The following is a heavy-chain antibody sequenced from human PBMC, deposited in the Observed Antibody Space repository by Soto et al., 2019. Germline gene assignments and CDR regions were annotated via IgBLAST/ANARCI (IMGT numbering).Heavy chain of an antibody. V-gene: IGHV3-30-3*01. Sequence: GVSLRLSCAASGFTFSSYAMHWVRQAPGKGLEWVVVISYDGSNKYYADSVKGRFTISRDNSKNTLYLQMNSLRAEDTAVYYCARLSYEYSYGFDYWGQGTLVTVSS. D-gene: IGHD5-18*01. CDR2: ISYDGSNK. CDR3: ARLSYEYSYGFDY. J-gene: IGHJ4*02. CDR1: GFTFSSYA.